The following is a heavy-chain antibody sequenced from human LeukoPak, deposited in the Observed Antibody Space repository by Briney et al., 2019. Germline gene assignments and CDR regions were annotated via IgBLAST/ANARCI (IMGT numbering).Heavy chain of an antibody. V-gene: IGHV4-4*07. CDR1: GGSISSYY. Sequence: SETLSLTCTVSGGSISSYYWSWIRQPPGKGLEWIGQIYSSGSTDDNPSLKSRVTMSVDTSKNQFSLKLSSVTAADTAVYYCARRPYGDYRESFDYWGQRTLVTVSS. CDR2: IYSSGST. CDR3: ARRPYGDYRESFDY. J-gene: IGHJ4*02. D-gene: IGHD4-17*01.